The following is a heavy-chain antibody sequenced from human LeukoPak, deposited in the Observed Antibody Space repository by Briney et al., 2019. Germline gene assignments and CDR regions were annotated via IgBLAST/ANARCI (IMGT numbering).Heavy chain of an antibody. Sequence: SSETLSLTCAVYGGSFRGYYWSWIRQPPGKGLEWIGEINHSGSSNYNPSLKSRVTISLDTSKNQFSLNLSSVTAADTAVYYCAREGYCSGTSCYNFNYWGQGTLVAVSS. CDR2: INHSGSS. J-gene: IGHJ4*02. D-gene: IGHD2-2*02. V-gene: IGHV4-34*01. CDR3: AREGYCSGTSCYNFNY. CDR1: GGSFRGYY.